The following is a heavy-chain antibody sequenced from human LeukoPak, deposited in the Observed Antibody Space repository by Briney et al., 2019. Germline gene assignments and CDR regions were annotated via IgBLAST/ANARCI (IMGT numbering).Heavy chain of an antibody. CDR1: GFTFSSYS. CDR2: ISSSSSTI. D-gene: IGHD3-3*01. CDR3: ARDQEITIFGVVITRLGAYYYGMDV. J-gene: IGHJ6*02. Sequence: TGGSLRLSCAASGFTFSSYSMNWVRQAPGKGLEWVSYISSSSSTIYYADSVKGRFTISRDNAKNSLYLQMNSLRDEDTAVYYCARDQEITIFGVVITRLGAYYYGMDVWGQGTTVTVSS. V-gene: IGHV3-48*02.